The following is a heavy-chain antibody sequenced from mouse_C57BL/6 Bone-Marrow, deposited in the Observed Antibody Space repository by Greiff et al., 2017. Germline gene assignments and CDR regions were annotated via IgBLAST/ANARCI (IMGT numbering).Heavy chain of an antibody. J-gene: IGHJ2*01. CDR1: GFTFSSYA. Sequence: EVHLVESGGGLVKPGGSLKLSCAASGFTFSSYAMSWVRQTPEKRLEWVATISDGGSYTSYPDNVKGRFTISRDNAKNNLYLQMSHLKSEDTAMYYCARQAIYDGYYVVDYWGQGTTLTVSS. V-gene: IGHV5-4*01. CDR2: ISDGGSYT. D-gene: IGHD2-3*01. CDR3: ARQAIYDGYYVVDY.